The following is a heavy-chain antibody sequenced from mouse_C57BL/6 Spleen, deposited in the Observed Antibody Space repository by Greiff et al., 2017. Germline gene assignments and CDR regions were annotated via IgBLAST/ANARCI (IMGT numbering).Heavy chain of an antibody. D-gene: IGHD4-1*01. CDR3: ARGALLTGTEYFDY. J-gene: IGHJ2*01. V-gene: IGHV5-4*03. CDR2: ISDGGSYT. CDR1: GFTFSSYA. Sequence: EVKVVESGGGLVKPGGSLKLSCAASGFTFSSYAMSWVRQTPEKRLEWVATISDGGSYTYYPDNVKGRFTISRDNAKNNLYLQMSHLKSEDTAMYYCARGALLTGTEYFDYWGQGTTLTVSS.